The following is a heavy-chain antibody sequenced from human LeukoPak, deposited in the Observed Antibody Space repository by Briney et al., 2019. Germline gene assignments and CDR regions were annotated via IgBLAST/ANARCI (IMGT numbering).Heavy chain of an antibody. CDR3: ARVGQGRAFDI. V-gene: IGHV3-13*04. CDR2: IGTTDDT. J-gene: IGHJ3*02. Sequence: GGSLRLSCAASGFTFSSYDMHWVRQAPGKGLEWVSAIGTTDDTYYPGAVKGRFTISRENAKNSLYLQMNSLRAGDTAVYYCARVGQGRAFDIWGQGTMVTVSS. CDR1: GFTFSSYD.